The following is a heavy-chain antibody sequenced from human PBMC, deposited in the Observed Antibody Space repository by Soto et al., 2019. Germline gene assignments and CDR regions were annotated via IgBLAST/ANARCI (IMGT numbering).Heavy chain of an antibody. D-gene: IGHD3-22*01. CDR2: ISGSGGST. CDR3: ASLAYYYDSSGSYGREAGFDY. V-gene: IGHV3-23*01. J-gene: IGHJ4*02. Sequence: EVQLLESGGGLVQPGGSLRLSCAASGFTFSSYAMSWVRQAPGKGLEWVSAISGSGGSTYYADSVKGRFTISRDNSKNTLYRQMNSLRGEDTAVYYCASLAYYYDSSGSYGREAGFDYWGQGTLVTVSS. CDR1: GFTFSSYA.